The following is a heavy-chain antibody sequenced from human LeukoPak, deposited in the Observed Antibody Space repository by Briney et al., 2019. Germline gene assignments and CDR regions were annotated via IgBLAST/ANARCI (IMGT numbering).Heavy chain of an antibody. D-gene: IGHD2-2*01. CDR3: ATSHHGDIVVVSAQMFDY. J-gene: IGHJ4*02. V-gene: IGHV4-31*03. CDR2: IYYSGST. Sequence: SETLSLTCTVSGGSISSGGYYWSWIRQHPGKGLEWIGYIYYSGSTYYNPSLKSRVTISVDTSKNQFSLKLSSVTAADTAVYYCATSHHGDIVVVSAQMFDYWGQGTLVTVSS. CDR1: GGSISSGGYY.